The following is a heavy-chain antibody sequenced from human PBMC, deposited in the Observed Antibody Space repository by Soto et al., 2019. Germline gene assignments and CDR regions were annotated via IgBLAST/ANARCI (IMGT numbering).Heavy chain of an antibody. J-gene: IGHJ6*02. CDR1: GGSISSYY. D-gene: IGHD1-7*01. CDR2: IYYSGST. V-gene: IGHV4-59*01. CDR3: ARDPHYNWNYPRPFYYYYGMDV. Sequence: PSETLSLTCTVSGGSISSYYWSWIRQPPGKGLEWIGYIYYSGSTNYNPSLKSRVTISVDTSKNQFSLKLSSVTAADTAVYYCARDPHYNWNYPRPFYYYYGMDVWGQGTTVTVSS.